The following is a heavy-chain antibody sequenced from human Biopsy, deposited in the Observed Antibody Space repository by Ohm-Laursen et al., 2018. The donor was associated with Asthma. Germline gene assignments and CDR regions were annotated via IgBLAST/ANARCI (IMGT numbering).Heavy chain of an antibody. J-gene: IGHJ4*02. CDR2: IYSGGTS. Sequence: SLRLSCAASGFIVSRDYMFWVRQAPGKGLEWVSVIYSGGTSHTAYSVRDRFTIFRYYSKNTLYLQKHSLRSEDKAVYYCARGDRSNWSHHYFDYWGQGTLVTVSS. V-gene: IGHV3-53*01. CDR1: GFIVSRDY. D-gene: IGHD1-20*01. CDR3: ARGDRSNWSHHYFDY.